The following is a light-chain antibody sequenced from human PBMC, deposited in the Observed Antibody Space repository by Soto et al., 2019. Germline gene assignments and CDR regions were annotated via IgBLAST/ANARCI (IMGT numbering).Light chain of an antibody. CDR3: SSYAGSNTDVV. Sequence: QSALTQPPSASGSPGQSVTMSCTGTRSDVGGYGYVSWYQQHPGKAPKLMIYEVTKRASGVPERFSGSKSGNTASLTVSGLLAEDEADYYCSSYAGSNTDVVFGGGTKLTVL. CDR1: RSDVGGYGY. V-gene: IGLV2-8*01. CDR2: EVT. J-gene: IGLJ2*01.